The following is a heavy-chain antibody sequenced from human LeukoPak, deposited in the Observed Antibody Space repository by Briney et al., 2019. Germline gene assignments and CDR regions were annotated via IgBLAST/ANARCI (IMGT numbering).Heavy chain of an antibody. CDR3: ARDARGYSGYDIFNWFDP. Sequence: GASVKVSCKASGYTFTSYAMHWVRQAPGQRLEWMGWINAGNGNTKYSQEFQGRVTITRDTSASTAYMELSSLRSEDMAVYYCARDARGYSGYDIFNWFDPWGQGTLVTVSS. V-gene: IGHV1-3*03. CDR1: GYTFTSYA. D-gene: IGHD5-12*01. J-gene: IGHJ5*02. CDR2: INAGNGNT.